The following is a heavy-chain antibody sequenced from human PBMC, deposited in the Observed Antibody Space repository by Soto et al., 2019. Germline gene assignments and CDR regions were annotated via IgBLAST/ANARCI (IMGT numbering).Heavy chain of an antibody. Sequence: PSETLSLTCTVSGGSISTYYWSWIRQPPGKGLEWIGYIYYGGSADYNPSLKSRVTIPVDTSKKQFSLKLSSVTAADTAVYYCARGGHCANGVCSALDYWGQGTLVTVSS. J-gene: IGHJ4*02. CDR1: GGSISTYY. CDR3: ARGGHCANGVCSALDY. CDR2: IYYGGSA. V-gene: IGHV4-59*08. D-gene: IGHD2-8*01.